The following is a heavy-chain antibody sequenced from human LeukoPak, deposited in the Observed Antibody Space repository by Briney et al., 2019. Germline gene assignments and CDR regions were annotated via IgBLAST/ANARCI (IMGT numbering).Heavy chain of an antibody. CDR1: GVSISSHD. CDR2: IYDSGST. J-gene: IGHJ4*02. D-gene: IGHD3-22*01. CDR3: ARGRRGRYYDISRYNYFDY. V-gene: IGHV4-59*11. Sequence: PSETLSLTCTVSGVSISSHDWGWIRQPPGKGLEWIGYIYDSGSTTYNPSLKSRVTILVDTSKDQVSLKLSSVTAADTAVYYCARGRRGRYYDISRYNYFDYWGQGTLVSVSS.